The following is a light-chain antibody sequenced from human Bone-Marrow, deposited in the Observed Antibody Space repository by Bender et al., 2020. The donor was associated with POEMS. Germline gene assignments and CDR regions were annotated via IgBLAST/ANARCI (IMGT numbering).Light chain of an antibody. CDR3: CSHAGSYTWV. V-gene: IGLV2-14*01. J-gene: IGLJ3*02. Sequence: QSALTQPASVSGSPGQSITISCSGTSNDVGSYNYVSWYQQHPGKAPKLMIYDVTNRPSGVSNRFSGSKSGNTASLTISGLQPEDEADYYCCSHAGSYTWVFGGGTRLTVL. CDR1: SNDVGSYNY. CDR2: DVT.